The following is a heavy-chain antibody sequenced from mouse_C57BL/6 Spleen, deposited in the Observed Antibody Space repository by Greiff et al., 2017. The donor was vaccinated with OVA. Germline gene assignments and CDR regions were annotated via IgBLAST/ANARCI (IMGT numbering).Heavy chain of an antibody. CDR2: IYPGNSDT. Sequence: VHVKQSGTVLARPGASVKMSCKTSGYTFTSYWMHWVKQRPGQGLEWIGAIYPGNSDTSYNQKFKGKAKLTAVTSASTAYMELSSLTNEDSAVYYCTKGDGNYDVNWYFDVWGTGTTVTVSS. J-gene: IGHJ1*03. V-gene: IGHV1-5*01. CDR1: GYTFTSYW. CDR3: TKGDGNYDVNWYFDV. D-gene: IGHD2-4*01.